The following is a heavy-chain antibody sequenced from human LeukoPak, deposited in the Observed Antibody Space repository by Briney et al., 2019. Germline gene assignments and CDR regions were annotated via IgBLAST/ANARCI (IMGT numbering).Heavy chain of an antibody. CDR1: GGSFSGYY. D-gene: IGHD6-19*01. J-gene: IGHJ4*02. V-gene: IGHV4-34*01. CDR2: IYHSGST. Sequence: SETLSLTCAVYGGSFSGYYWSWIRQPPGKGLEWIGEIYHSGSTNYNPSLKSRVTISVDKSKNQFSLKLSSVTAADTAVYYCAREGSGWYVRYFDYWGQGTLVTVSS. CDR3: AREGSGWYVRYFDY.